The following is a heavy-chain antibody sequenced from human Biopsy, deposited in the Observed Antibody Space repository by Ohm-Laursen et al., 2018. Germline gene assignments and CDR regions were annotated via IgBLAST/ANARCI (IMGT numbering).Heavy chain of an antibody. V-gene: IGHV2-70*16. CDR3: ARIPILVVPAAIVYRHRRHLQGLDV. CDR1: GFSLNTRGMS. CDR2: IDWDDAK. J-gene: IGHJ6*02. D-gene: IGHD2-2*02. Sequence: TQTLTLTCTLSGFSLNTRGMSVTWIRQPPGKALEWLARIDWDDAKFYSESLKNRLTISKGTSENHVVLTLSHVAPVDTATYYCARIPILVVPAAIVYRHRRHLQGLDVWGQGTTVIVSS.